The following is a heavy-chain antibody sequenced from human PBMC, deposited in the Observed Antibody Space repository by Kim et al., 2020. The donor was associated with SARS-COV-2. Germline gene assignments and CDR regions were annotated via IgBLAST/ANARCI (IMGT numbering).Heavy chain of an antibody. V-gene: IGHV3-33*03. CDR3: AKDRSSFLKSYDV. CDR2: VSFDGTST. Sequence: GGSLRLSCSGSGFNFNIFGMHWVRQAPGKGLEWVAGVSFDGTSTFYGESVTGRFTIARDNSKNTLYLFMSKLTIDDTATYFCAKDRSSFLKSYDVWWIGATGSVSS. D-gene: IGHD3-3*01. J-gene: IGHJ6*01. CDR1: GFNFNIFG.